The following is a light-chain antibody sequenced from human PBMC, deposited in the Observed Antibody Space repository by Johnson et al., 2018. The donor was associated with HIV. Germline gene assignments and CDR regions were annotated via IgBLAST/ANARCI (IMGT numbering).Light chain of an antibody. CDR2: EKN. CDR3: ETWDISLTGV. CDR1: TYNIGNNY. V-gene: IGLV1-51*02. Sequence: HSVLTQPPSVSATPGQKVTISCSGSTYNIGNNYVSWYQQLPGTAPKLLIYEKNKRPSGIPDRFSASKSGTSATLDITGLQTGDEADYYCETWDISLTGVFGTGTKVTVL. J-gene: IGLJ1*01.